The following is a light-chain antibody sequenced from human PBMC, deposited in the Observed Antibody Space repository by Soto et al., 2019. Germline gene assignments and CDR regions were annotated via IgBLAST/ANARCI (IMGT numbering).Light chain of an antibody. CDR3: CSYAGRATYV. CDR2: EVF. CDR1: SSDVGSYNL. Sequence: QSALTQPASVSGSPGQSITISCTGPSSDVGSYNLVSWYQQYPGKAPKLIIFEVFKRPSGVSHRFSGSKSGNTASLTISGLQAEDEAYYYCCSYAGRATYVFGGGTKLTVL. V-gene: IGLV2-23*02. J-gene: IGLJ2*01.